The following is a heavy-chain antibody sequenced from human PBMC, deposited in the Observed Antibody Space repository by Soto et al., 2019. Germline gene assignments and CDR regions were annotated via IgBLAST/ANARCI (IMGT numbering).Heavy chain of an antibody. CDR1: GGSFNTRTHY. Sequence: QLQLQESGPGLLKPSETLSLTCSVSGGSFNTRTHYCGWVRQPPGKGLEWIGSIYYSGNTYYNPSLKSRVTISVATSKTQLSLTMTSVTAADAAVYYWARGPHSGYDPLASWGQGTLVTVSS. D-gene: IGHD5-12*01. CDR2: IYYSGNT. V-gene: IGHV4-39*01. CDR3: ARGPHSGYDPLAS. J-gene: IGHJ4*02.